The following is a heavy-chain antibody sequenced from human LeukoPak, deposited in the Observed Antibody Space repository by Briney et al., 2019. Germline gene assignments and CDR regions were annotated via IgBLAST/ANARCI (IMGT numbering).Heavy chain of an antibody. CDR1: GFTLSSFW. Sequence: GGSLRLSCAASGFTLSSFWMHWVRQAPGKGLVWVSRIYSDGTITTYADSVKGRFTIPRDNSKNTLYLQMNSLRAEDTAVYYCAKEDYGDYVGAFDIWGQGTMVTVSS. CDR2: IYSDGTIT. J-gene: IGHJ3*02. D-gene: IGHD4-17*01. CDR3: AKEDYGDYVGAFDI. V-gene: IGHV3-74*03.